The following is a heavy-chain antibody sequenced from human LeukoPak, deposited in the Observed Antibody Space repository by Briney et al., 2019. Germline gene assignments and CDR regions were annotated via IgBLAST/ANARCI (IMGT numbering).Heavy chain of an antibody. CDR2: IFYTGST. V-gene: IGHV4-59*08. CDR3: GRHAYFDSVRGSPPGDYFDY. J-gene: IGHJ4*02. D-gene: IGHD3-16*01. CDR1: GGSISTNS. Sequence: SETLSLTCTVSGGSISTNSWSWIRQPPGKGLEWIGYIFYTGSTNYNPSLNIRVTISVDTSKNQFSLKLSSVTAADTAVYFCGRHAYFDSVRGSPPGDYFDYWGQGTLVTVSS.